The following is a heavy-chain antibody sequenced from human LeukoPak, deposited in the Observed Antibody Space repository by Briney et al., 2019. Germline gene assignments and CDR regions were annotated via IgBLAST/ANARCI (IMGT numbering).Heavy chain of an antibody. CDR2: IIPIFGTA. CDR1: GGTFSSYA. D-gene: IGHD3-10*02. CDR3: ARDLWSITMSL. V-gene: IGHV1-69*05. J-gene: IGHJ4*02. Sequence: ASVKVSCKASGGTFSSYAISWVRQAPGQGLEWMGGIIPIFGTANYAQQFQGRVTITTTESTSTAYMELSSLRSEDTAVYYCARDLWSITMSLWGQGTLVTVSS.